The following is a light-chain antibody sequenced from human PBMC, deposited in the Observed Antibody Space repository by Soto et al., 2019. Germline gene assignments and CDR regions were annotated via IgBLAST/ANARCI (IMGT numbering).Light chain of an antibody. CDR1: QSISTY. J-gene: IGKJ5*01. CDR2: GAS. V-gene: IGKV1-39*01. CDR3: QQSYSTPSIT. Sequence: DIQMTQSPSPLSASVGDRFTITCRASQSISTYLNWYQQKPGKAPKLLIYGASSLQSGVPSRFSGSGSGTDFTLTISSLQPEDFATYYCQQSYSTPSITFGQGTRLEI.